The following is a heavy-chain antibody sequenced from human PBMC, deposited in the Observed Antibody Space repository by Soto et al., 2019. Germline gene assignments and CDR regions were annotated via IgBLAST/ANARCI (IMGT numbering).Heavy chain of an antibody. D-gene: IGHD3-22*01. J-gene: IGHJ3*02. Sequence: PGGSLRLSCAASGFTFSSYGMHWVRQAPGKGLEWVAVISYDGSNKYYADSVKGRFTISRDNSKNTLYLQMNSLRAEDTAVYYCAKHTMIGEIGAFDIWGQGTMVTVSS. CDR2: ISYDGSNK. V-gene: IGHV3-30*18. CDR3: AKHTMIGEIGAFDI. CDR1: GFTFSSYG.